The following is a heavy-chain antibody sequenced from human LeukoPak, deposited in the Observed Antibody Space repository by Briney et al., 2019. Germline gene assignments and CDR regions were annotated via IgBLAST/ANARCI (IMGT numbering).Heavy chain of an antibody. J-gene: IGHJ6*03. V-gene: IGHV3-21*01. Sequence: GGSLRLSXAASGFTFSSYSMNWVRQAPGKGLEWVSSISSSSSYIYYADSVKGRFTISRDNAKNSLYLQMNSLRAEDTAVYYCARGSYDYGDYVPYYYYMDVWGKGTTVTVSS. CDR3: ARGSYDYGDYVPYYYYMDV. CDR2: ISSSSSYI. CDR1: GFTFSSYS. D-gene: IGHD4-17*01.